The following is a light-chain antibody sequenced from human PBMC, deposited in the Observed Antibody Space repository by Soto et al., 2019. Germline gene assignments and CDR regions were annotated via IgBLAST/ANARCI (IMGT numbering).Light chain of an antibody. V-gene: IGLV2-14*03. J-gene: IGLJ2*01. CDR1: SSDVGDYNY. Sequence: QSALTQPASVSGSPGQSITISCTGTSSDVGDYNYVSWYQQHPGKAPKLMISDVSHRPSGVSHRFSGSKSGNTASLTISGLQAEDEADYYCSSYTSSSTLVVFGGGTQLTVL. CDR2: DVS. CDR3: SSYTSSSTLVV.